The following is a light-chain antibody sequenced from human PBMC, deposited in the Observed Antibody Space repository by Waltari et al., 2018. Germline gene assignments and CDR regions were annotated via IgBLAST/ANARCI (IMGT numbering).Light chain of an antibody. CDR3: QQYGTSPWT. CDR2: GIS. Sequence: EIVLTQSPGTLSLSPGERATLSCRASQSVLGNYLAWYQQTPGQAPRLLIYGISNRATGIPHRFSGSGSGTDFTLTITGLAPEDFAVYYCQQYGTSPWTFGQGTMVEIK. CDR1: QSVLGNY. J-gene: IGKJ1*01. V-gene: IGKV3-20*01.